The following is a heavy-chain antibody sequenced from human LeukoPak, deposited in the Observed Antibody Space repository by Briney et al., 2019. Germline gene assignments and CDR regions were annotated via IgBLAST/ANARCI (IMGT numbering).Heavy chain of an antibody. CDR2: IYTSGST. CDR1: SGSISSYY. D-gene: IGHD2-2*02. J-gene: IGHJ5*02. Sequence: SETLSLTCTVSSGSISSYYWSWIRQPAGKGLEWIGRIYTSGSTNYNPSLKSRVTMSVDTSKNQFSLKLSSVTAADTAVYCCARDKDIVVVPAAIGRNWFDPWGQGTLVTVSS. CDR3: ARDKDIVVVPAAIGRNWFDP. V-gene: IGHV4-4*07.